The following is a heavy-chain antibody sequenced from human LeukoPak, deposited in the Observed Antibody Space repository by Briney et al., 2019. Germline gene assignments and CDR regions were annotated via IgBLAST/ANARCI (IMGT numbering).Heavy chain of an antibody. CDR1: GFTLSNSL. CDR3: VRDGAYSAVIDFDY. Sequence: GGSLRLSCAESGFTLSNSLMHWVRQALGEGRWWVARTNGGGNDISYADSVKGRFTISRDSAEDTLYLQMNSLRVEDTALYYCVRDGAYSAVIDFDYWGQGTLVTVSP. D-gene: IGHD2-21*01. V-gene: IGHV3-74*01. CDR2: TNGGGNDI. J-gene: IGHJ4*02.